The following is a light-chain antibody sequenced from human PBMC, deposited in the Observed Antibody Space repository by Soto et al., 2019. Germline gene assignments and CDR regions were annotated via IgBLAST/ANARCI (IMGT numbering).Light chain of an antibody. CDR2: DVS. CDR3: SSYTSSSTLYV. CDR1: SSGVGGYNY. V-gene: IGLV2-14*01. Sequence: QSVLTQPASVSGSPGQSITISCTGTSSGVGGYNYVSWYQQHPGKAPKLMIYDVSNRPSGVSNRFSGSKSGNTASLTISGLQAEDEADYYCSSYTSSSTLYVFGTGTKVNVL. J-gene: IGLJ1*01.